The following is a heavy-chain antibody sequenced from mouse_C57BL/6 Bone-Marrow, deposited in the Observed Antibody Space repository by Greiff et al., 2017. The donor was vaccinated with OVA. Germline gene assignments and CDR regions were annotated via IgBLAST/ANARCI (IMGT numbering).Heavy chain of an antibody. J-gene: IGHJ1*03. CDR2: ISDGGSYT. Sequence: EVQGVESGGGLVKPGGSLKLSCAASGFTFSSYAMSWVRQTPEKRLEWVATISDGGSYTYYTDNVKGRFTISRDNAKYNLYLQMSHLKSEDTAMYYCAGVRRYFDVWGTGTTVTVSS. D-gene: IGHD2-14*01. CDR1: GFTFSSYA. V-gene: IGHV5-4*01. CDR3: AGVRRYFDV.